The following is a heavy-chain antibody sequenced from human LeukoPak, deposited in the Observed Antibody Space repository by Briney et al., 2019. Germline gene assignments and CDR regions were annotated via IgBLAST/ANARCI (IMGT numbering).Heavy chain of an antibody. V-gene: IGHV1-69*13. J-gene: IGHJ4*02. D-gene: IGHD5-12*01. CDR2: IIPIFGTA. CDR3: ARDPGQINKYRGDFDY. CDR1: GGTFSSYA. Sequence: ASVKVSGKASGGTFSSYAISWVRQAPGQGLEWMGGIIPIFGTANYAQKFQGRVTITADESTSTAYMELSGLRSEDTAVYYCARDPGQINKYRGDFDYWGQGTLVTVSS.